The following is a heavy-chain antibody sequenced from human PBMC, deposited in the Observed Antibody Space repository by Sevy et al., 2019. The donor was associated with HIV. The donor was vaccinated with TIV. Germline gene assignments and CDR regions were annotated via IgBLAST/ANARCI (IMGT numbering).Heavy chain of an antibody. CDR1: GFTFNTYA. V-gene: IGHV3-23*01. CDR2: ISGSGGST. CDR3: AKDYYDSSGYYPMDAFDI. J-gene: IGHJ3*02. D-gene: IGHD3-22*01. Sequence: GGSLRLSCAASGFTFNTYAMNWVHQAPGKGLQWVSGISGSGGSTYYADSVKGRFTISRDNSKNTLYLQMNSLRAEDTAVYYCAKDYYDSSGYYPMDAFDIWGQGTMVTVSS.